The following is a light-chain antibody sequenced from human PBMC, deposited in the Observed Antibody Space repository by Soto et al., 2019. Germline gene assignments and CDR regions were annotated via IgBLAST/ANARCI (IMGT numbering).Light chain of an antibody. CDR1: AGAVTSHYY. J-gene: IGLJ1*01. Sequence: QTVVTQEPSLTVSPGGTVTLTCASSAGAVTSHYYPNWFQQKPGLAPRALIYDANKGHSWTPARFSGSLLGGKAALTLSGVQPEDEAEYYCLLYYGGYVFGTGTKVTVL. CDR2: DAN. V-gene: IGLV7-43*01. CDR3: LLYYGGYV.